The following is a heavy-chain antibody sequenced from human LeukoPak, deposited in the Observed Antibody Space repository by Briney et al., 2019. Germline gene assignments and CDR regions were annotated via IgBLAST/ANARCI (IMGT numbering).Heavy chain of an antibody. CDR3: ARPDEDRGYSYGYNY. CDR1: GGTFSSYA. J-gene: IGHJ4*02. Sequence: SVTVSCKASGGTFSSYAINWVRQAPGQGLEWMGGIIPIFGTANYAQKFQGRVTITADESTSTAYMELSSLRSEDTAVYYCARPDEDRGYSYGYNYWGQGTLVTVSS. V-gene: IGHV1-69*13. CDR2: IIPIFGTA. D-gene: IGHD5-18*01.